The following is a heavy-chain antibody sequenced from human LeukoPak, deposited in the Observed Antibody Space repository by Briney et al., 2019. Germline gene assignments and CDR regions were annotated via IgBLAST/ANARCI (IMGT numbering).Heavy chain of an antibody. V-gene: IGHV3-30*02. CDR1: GFTFSSFA. Sequence: GGSLTLSCAPSGFTFSSFAMHWVRQAPGKGLEWVAYIRYDGSNKSYADSVKGRFTISRDSSKNTLYLQMNSLRAEDTAVYYCAKDPAAHDKHFDHWGQGTLVTVSS. J-gene: IGHJ4*02. CDR3: AKDPAAHDKHFDH. D-gene: IGHD6-25*01. CDR2: IRYDGSNK.